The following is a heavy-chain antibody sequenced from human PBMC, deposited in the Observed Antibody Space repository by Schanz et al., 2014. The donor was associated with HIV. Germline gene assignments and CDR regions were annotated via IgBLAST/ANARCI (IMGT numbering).Heavy chain of an antibody. CDR3: VHDDSDNDGFDM. J-gene: IGHJ3*02. Sequence: EVQLVESGGHLVQPGRSLRLSCAASGFTFTDYAMHWVRQVPGKGLEWVAGISWHGYTVGYADSVKGRFTISRDNGRNSLYLQMNSLRAEDTAVYYCVHDDSDNDGFDMWGQGTMVTVS. CDR1: GFTFTDYA. D-gene: IGHD3-22*01. V-gene: IGHV3-9*01. CDR2: ISWHGYTV.